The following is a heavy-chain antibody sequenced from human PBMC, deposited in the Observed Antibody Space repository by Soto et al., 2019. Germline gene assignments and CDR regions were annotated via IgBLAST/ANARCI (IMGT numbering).Heavy chain of an antibody. Sequence: GGSLRLSCVASGFNLSHPWMTWVRQAAGKGLEWVGRIKSKTDGGTADYAAPVKGRATISRDDSKNTVYLQMNSLKTEDTAVYYCTKGIYYDILTGYHNVAYWGQGALVTVPS. J-gene: IGHJ4*02. D-gene: IGHD3-9*01. V-gene: IGHV3-15*01. CDR3: TKGIYYDILTGYHNVAY. CDR1: GFNLSHPW. CDR2: IKSKTDGGTA.